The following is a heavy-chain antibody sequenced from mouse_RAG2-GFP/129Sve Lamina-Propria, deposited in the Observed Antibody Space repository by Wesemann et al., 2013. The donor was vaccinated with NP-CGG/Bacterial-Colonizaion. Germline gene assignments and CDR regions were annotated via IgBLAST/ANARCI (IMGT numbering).Heavy chain of an antibody. CDR1: GYTFTSYW. CDR2: IYPGSGST. V-gene: IGHV1-55*01. Sequence: QVQLQQSGAELVKPGASVKLSCKASGYTFTSYWITWVKQRPGQGLEWIGDIYPGSGSTNYNEKFKSKATLTVDTSSSTAYMQLSSLTSEDSAVYYCARAPIYYGNDYAMDYWGQGTSVTVSS. CDR3: ARAPIYYGNDYAMDY. D-gene: IGHD2-1*01. J-gene: IGHJ4*01.